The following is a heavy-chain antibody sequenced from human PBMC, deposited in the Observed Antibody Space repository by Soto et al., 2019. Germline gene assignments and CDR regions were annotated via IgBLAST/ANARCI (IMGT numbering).Heavy chain of an antibody. CDR3: ASMSPKVFRAFDI. CDR2: IYHSGSA. V-gene: IGHV4-30-2*01. J-gene: IGHJ3*02. D-gene: IGHD2-8*01. Sequence: QLQLQESGSGLVKPSQTLSLTCAVSDGSISSGDYSWSWIRQPPGKGLEWIGYIYHSGSAYYNPSPKSRVTFLVDRSKNQFSLKLSSVTAADTAEYYCASMSPKVFRAFDIWGQGTMVTVSS. CDR1: DGSISSGDYS.